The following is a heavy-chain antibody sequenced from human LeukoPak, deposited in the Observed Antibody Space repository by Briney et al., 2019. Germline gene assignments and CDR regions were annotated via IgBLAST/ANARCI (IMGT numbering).Heavy chain of an antibody. CDR1: GYTFSAYY. D-gene: IGHD3-9*01. Sequence: ASVKVSCKASGYTFSAYYMHWVRQAPGQGLEWMGWINPNSGGTNYAQKFQGRVTMTRDTSINTACMELSRLRSDDTAVYYCARDDVLTGPHSGGGTSEEFDPWGQGTLVTVSS. V-gene: IGHV1-2*02. CDR3: ARDDVLTGPHSGGGTSEEFDP. CDR2: INPNSGGT. J-gene: IGHJ5*02.